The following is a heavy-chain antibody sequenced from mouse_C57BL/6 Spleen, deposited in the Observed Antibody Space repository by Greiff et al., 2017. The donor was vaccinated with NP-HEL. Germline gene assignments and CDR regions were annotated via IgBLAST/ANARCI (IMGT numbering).Heavy chain of an antibody. J-gene: IGHJ1*01. Sequence: EVKLVESGGGLVKPGGSLKLSCAASGFTFSDYGMHWVRQAPEKGLEWVAYISSGSSTIYYADTVKGRFTISRDNAKNTLFLQMTSQRSEVTAVYYFAWSRSNYGWYFDVWGPGTTVTVSS. D-gene: IGHD2-5*01. CDR2: ISSGSSTI. CDR1: GFTFSDYG. V-gene: IGHV5-17*01. CDR3: AWSRSNYGWYFDV.